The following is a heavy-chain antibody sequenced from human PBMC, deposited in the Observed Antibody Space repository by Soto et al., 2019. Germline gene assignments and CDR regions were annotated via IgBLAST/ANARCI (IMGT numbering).Heavy chain of an antibody. V-gene: IGHV1-8*01. CDR1: GYTFTSYD. CDR3: ARGITLPTPLDY. D-gene: IGHD1-20*01. Sequence: GASVKVSCKASGYTFTSYDINWVRQATGQGLEWMGWMNPNSGNTRYAQKFQGRVTITRDTSASTAYMELSSLRSEDTAVYYCARGITLPTPLDYWGQGTLVTVSS. J-gene: IGHJ4*02. CDR2: MNPNSGNT.